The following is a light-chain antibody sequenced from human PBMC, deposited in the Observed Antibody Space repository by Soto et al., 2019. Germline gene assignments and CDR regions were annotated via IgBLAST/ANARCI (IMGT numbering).Light chain of an antibody. CDR1: QTVERW. Sequence: DIQMTQSPSSLSASVGDRVTITCRASQTVERWMAWYQQKPGKAPKLLISDVSTLERGVPSRFSGSGSATEFTLTISSLKPDDFASYYCQQYNSYWGTFGQGTKVDIK. CDR3: QQYNSYWGT. CDR2: DVS. J-gene: IGKJ1*01. V-gene: IGKV1-5*01.